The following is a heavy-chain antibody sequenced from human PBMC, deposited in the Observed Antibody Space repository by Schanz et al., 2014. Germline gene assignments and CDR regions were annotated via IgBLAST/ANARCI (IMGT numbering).Heavy chain of an antibody. J-gene: IGHJ4*02. Sequence: VRLVESGGGVVQPGGSLRLSCAASGFTFSTHAMHWVRQVPGKGLVWVSAISGSGGSTYYADSVKGRFTISRDNSKNSLYLQMNSLRVEDTAVYFCVSQTGSPNYWGQGTLVTDSS. V-gene: IGHV3-23*04. CDR3: VSQTGSPNY. CDR2: ISGSGGST. CDR1: GFTFSTHA. D-gene: IGHD6-13*01.